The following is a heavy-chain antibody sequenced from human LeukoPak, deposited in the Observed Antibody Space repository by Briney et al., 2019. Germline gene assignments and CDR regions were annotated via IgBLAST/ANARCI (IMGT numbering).Heavy chain of an antibody. Sequence: GGSLRLSCEASGFTFSTYGMHWVRQAPGKGLEWVAVIWYDGSNKNYADSVKGRFTISRDNSKNTLFLQMNSLRAEDTAVYYCAKLPAAVDYMDVWGKGTTVTVSS. D-gene: IGHD2-2*01. CDR1: GFTFSTYG. CDR2: IWYDGSNK. V-gene: IGHV3-33*06. CDR3: AKLPAAVDYMDV. J-gene: IGHJ6*03.